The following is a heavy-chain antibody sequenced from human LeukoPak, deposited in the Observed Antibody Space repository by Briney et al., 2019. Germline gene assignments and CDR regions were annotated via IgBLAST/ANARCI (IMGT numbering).Heavy chain of an antibody. CDR2: INAGNGNT. CDR1: GYTFTSYA. Sequence: ASVKVSCKASGYTFTSYAMHWVRQAPGQRLEWMGWINAGNGNTKYSQKFQGRVTITRDTSASTAYMELSSLRSEDTAVYYCAIHYYGSGGYGPPADYYYYGMDVWGKGTTVTVSS. D-gene: IGHD3-10*01. J-gene: IGHJ6*04. CDR3: AIHYYGSGGYGPPADYYYYGMDV. V-gene: IGHV1-3*01.